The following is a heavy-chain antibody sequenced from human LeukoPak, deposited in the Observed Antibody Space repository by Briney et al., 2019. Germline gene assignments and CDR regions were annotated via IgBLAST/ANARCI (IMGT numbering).Heavy chain of an antibody. CDR1: GGSFSGYY. Sequence: SETLSLTCAVYGGSFSGYYWSWIRQPPGKGLEWIGEINHSGSTNYNPSLKSRVTISVDTSKNQFSLKLSSVTAADTAVYYCARTRRPYYDILTGYYYYFDYWGQGTLVTVSS. CDR2: INHSGST. CDR3: ARTRRPYYDILTGYYYYFDY. V-gene: IGHV4-34*01. D-gene: IGHD3-9*01. J-gene: IGHJ4*02.